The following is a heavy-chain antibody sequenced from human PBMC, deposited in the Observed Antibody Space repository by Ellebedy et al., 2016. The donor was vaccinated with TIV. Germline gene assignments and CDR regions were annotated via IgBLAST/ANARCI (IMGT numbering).Heavy chain of an antibody. CDR1: GYTFTSYD. J-gene: IGHJ3*02. CDR3: ARDFGVGGRGSGAFDI. D-gene: IGHD3-3*01. V-gene: IGHV1-8*01. CDR2: MNPNSGNT. Sequence: ASVKVSXXASGYTFTSYDINWVRQATGQGLEWMGWMNPNSGNTGYAQKFQGRVTMTRDTSTSTVYMELSSLRSEDTAVYYCARDFGVGGRGSGAFDIWGQGTMVTISS.